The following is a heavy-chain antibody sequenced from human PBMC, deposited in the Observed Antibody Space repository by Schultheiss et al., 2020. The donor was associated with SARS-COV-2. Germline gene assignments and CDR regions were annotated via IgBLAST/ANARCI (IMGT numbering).Heavy chain of an antibody. CDR1: GFTVSSNY. Sequence: GGSLRLSCAASGFTVSSNYMSWVRQAPGKGLEWVSVIYSCGSTYYADSVKGRFTISRENAENSLYLQMNSLTAEDTAVYFCARGAYDGMDVWGQGTTVTVSS. J-gene: IGHJ6*02. CDR3: ARGAYDGMDV. CDR2: IYSCGST. V-gene: IGHV3-53*01.